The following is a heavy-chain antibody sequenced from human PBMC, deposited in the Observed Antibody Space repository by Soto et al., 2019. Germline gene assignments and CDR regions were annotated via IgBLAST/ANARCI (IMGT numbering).Heavy chain of an antibody. CDR1: GFSFDEYA. V-gene: IGHV3-9*01. Sequence: EVQLVESGGGLVQPGRSLRLSCAASGFSFDEYAMYWVRQAPGKGLEWVSGINWNSGGIGYADSVKGRFTISRDNAKNSLYLQMTSLRTEDTALYYCAKGKRWFGELFGIDYWGQGTLVTVSS. CDR2: INWNSGGI. J-gene: IGHJ4*02. D-gene: IGHD3-10*01. CDR3: AKGKRWFGELFGIDY.